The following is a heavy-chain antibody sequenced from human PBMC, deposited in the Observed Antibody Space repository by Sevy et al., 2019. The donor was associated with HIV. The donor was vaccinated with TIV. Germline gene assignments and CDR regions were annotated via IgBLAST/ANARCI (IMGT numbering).Heavy chain of an antibody. CDR3: AREPGGDTAMVNGVNY. V-gene: IGHV1-2*06. J-gene: IGHJ4*02. CDR2: INPNSGGT. CDR1: GYTFTGYY. Sequence: ASVKVSCKASGYTFTGYYMHWVRQAPGQGLEWMGRINPNSGGTNYAQKFQGRVTMTRDTSISTAYMELSRLRSDDTAVYYCAREPGGDTAMVNGVNYWGQGTLVTVSS. D-gene: IGHD5-18*01.